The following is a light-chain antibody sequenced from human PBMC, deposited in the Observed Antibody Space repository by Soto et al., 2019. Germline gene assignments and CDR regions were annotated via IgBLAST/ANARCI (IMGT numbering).Light chain of an antibody. J-gene: IGKJ1*01. V-gene: IGKV4-1*01. CDR2: WAS. CDR3: QQYFRPWT. Sequence: DIVMTQSPDSLAVSLGERAIINCKSSQSVLYNSNNKNYLAWYQQKPGQPPKLLIYWASTRESGVPDRFSGSGSGTDFTLTISSLQAEDLAVYYCQQYFRPWTFGQGTKVEIK. CDR1: QSVLYNSNNKNY.